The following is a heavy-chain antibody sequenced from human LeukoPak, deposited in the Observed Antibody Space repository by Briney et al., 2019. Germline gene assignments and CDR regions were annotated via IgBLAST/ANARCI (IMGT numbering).Heavy chain of an antibody. V-gene: IGHV4-38-2*01. CDR2: IYLDGNT. Sequence: KPSETLSLTCAVSGYPIRSGYYWGWIRQPPGKGLEWIGRIYLDGNTYYNPSLKSRVTISLDTSRNQFSLKLTSVTAADTAVYYCARHASHGVSPFDYWGQGTLVTVSS. CDR1: GYPIRSGYY. J-gene: IGHJ4*02. CDR3: ARHASHGVSPFDY. D-gene: IGHD2-8*01.